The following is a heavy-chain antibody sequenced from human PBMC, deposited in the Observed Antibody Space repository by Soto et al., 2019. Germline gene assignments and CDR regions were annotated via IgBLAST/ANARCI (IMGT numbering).Heavy chain of an antibody. V-gene: IGHV3-30*04. CDR1: GFSFGSSS. Sequence: QVQLVESGGRVVQAGTSLRVSCAASGFSFGSSSMHWGRQAPGGGPEWVASISSDGRKTYYSESAKGRFTISRDNSKNIVYLEIDRLRLDDTAIYFCARDPGVDFWSGVFDPWGQGTVVTVSS. D-gene: IGHD3-3*01. J-gene: IGHJ5*02. CDR2: ISSDGRKT. CDR3: ARDPGVDFWSGVFDP.